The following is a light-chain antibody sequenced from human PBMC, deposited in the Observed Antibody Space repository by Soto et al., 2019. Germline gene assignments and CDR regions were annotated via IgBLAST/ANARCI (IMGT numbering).Light chain of an antibody. J-gene: IGLJ2*01. CDR1: SNDIGGYNY. CDR3: SSYTGSSTVV. V-gene: IGLV2-14*01. CDR2: EVS. Sequence: QSALTQPASVSESPGQSITISCTGTSNDIGGYNYVSWYQHHPGKAPKLMIYEVSNRPSGVSHRFSGSKSGNTASLNISGLQAEDEADYYCSSYTGSSTVVFCGGTKVTVL.